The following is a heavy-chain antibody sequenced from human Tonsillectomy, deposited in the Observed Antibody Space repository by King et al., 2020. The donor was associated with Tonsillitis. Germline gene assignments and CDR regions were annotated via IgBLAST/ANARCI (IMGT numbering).Heavy chain of an antibody. V-gene: IGHV3-23*04. CDR1: GFTFSSYD. CDR3: AKEDILTGSWAPNNAFDL. Sequence: QLVESGGGLVQPGGSLRLSCAASGFTFSSYDMSWVRQAPGKGLEWVSTISGSGGSTYYADSVKGRFTISRDNSKNTLYLQMNSLRAEDTAIYYCAKEDILTGSWAPNNAFDLWGQGTVVTVSS. CDR2: ISGSGGST. D-gene: IGHD3-9*01. J-gene: IGHJ3*01.